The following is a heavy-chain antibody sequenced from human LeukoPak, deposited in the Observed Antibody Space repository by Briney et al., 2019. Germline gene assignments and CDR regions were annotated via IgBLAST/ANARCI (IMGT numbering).Heavy chain of an antibody. CDR2: INPNSGGT. V-gene: IGHV1-2*02. D-gene: IGHD6-13*01. CDR3: ARGKYSSSLLDY. J-gene: IGHJ4*02. CDR1: GYTFTSYY. Sequence: ASVKVSCKASGYTFTSYYMHWVRQAPGQGLEWMGWINPNSGGTNYAQKFQGRVTMTRDTSISTAYMELSRLRSDDTAVYYCARGKYSSSLLDYWGQGTLVTVSS.